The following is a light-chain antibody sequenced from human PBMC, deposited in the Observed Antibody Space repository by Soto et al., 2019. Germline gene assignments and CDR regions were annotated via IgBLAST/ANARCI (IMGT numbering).Light chain of an antibody. V-gene: IGKV3-20*01. Sequence: IVLTQSPGPLSLSPGDRATLSCRASQSFSSHFLAWYQQKPGQAPRLLIHGTSSRATGIPDRFSGSGSGTDFTLTINSLEPEDFAVYYCQHFGSSLRTFGQGTKVDIK. CDR3: QHFGSSLRT. CDR1: QSFSSHF. J-gene: IGKJ1*01. CDR2: GTS.